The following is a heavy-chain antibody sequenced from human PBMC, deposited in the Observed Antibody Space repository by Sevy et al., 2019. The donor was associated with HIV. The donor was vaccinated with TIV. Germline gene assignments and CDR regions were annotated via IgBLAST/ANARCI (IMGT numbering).Heavy chain of an antibody. V-gene: IGHV3-74*01. Sequence: GGSLRLSCAASGFTFSNYWMHWVRQAPGKGLVWVSRVNSDGTSTTYADSVKGRFTISRDNAKNTLCLQMISLRAEDTAVYYCVAASRWEDYWGQGTLVTVST. CDR3: VAASRWEDY. J-gene: IGHJ4*02. CDR1: GFTFSNYW. D-gene: IGHD6-13*01. CDR2: VNSDGTST.